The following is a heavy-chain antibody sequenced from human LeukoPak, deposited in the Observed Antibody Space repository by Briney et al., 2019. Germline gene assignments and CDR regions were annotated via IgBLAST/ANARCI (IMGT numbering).Heavy chain of an antibody. CDR2: ISSGSTYT. D-gene: IGHD3-16*01. V-gene: IGHV3-21*01. CDR3: ARTGYGYNYFDY. J-gene: IGHJ4*02. CDR1: GFTFSSYG. Sequence: PGGSLRLPCAASGFTFSSYGMNWVRQAPGKGLERVSSISSGSTYTYYADSVKGRYTISRDNAKNSLYLQMNSLRAEDTAVYYCARTGYGYNYFDYWGQGTLVTVSS.